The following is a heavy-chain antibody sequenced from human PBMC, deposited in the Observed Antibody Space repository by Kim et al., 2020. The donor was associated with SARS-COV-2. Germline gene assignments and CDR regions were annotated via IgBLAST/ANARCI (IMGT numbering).Heavy chain of an antibody. V-gene: IGHV3-33*01. CDR1: GFTFSSYG. CDR3: ARDRGLMSMTDY. D-gene: IGHD3-10*01. J-gene: IGHJ4*02. Sequence: GGSLRLSCAASGFTFSSYGMHWVRQAPGKGLEWVAVIWYDGSNKYYADSVKGRFTISRDNSKNTLYLQMNSLRAEDTAVYYCARDRGLMSMTDYWGQGTLVTVSS. CDR2: IWYDGSNK.